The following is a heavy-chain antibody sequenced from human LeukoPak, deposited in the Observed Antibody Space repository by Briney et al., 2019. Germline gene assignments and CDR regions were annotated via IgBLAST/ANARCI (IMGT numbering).Heavy chain of an antibody. CDR1: GFTFDDYA. J-gene: IGHJ4*02. CDR2: ISWNSGSI. CDR3: AREASGSHTDY. V-gene: IGHV3-9*01. D-gene: IGHD1-26*01. Sequence: PGGSLRLSCAASGFTFDDYAMHWVRQAPGKGLEWVSGISWNSGSIGYADSVKGRFTISRDNAKNSLYLQMNSLRAEDTAVYYCAREASGSHTDYWGQGTLVTVSS.